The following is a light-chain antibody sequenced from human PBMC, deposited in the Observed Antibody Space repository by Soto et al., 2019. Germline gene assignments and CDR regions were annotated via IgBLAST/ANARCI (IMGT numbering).Light chain of an antibody. J-gene: IGKJ5*01. Sequence: DILMTQSPSSLSASVVDRVTISFRASQRISTYLNWYQQKPGKAPKLLVYGASGLQSGVSSRFSGSGSGTDFTLTISSLQPEDFATYYCQQSYTTPNNFGQGTRLEIK. CDR1: QRISTY. CDR3: QQSYTTPNN. CDR2: GAS. V-gene: IGKV1-39*01.